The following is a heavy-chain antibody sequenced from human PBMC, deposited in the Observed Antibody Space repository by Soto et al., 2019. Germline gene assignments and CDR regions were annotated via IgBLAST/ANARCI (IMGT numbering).Heavy chain of an antibody. CDR1: GDSISSNY. Sequence: PSETLSLTCTVSGDSISSNYWSWIRQPPGERLEWIGDIYNSGSTNYNPSLKSRASMSVDTSKNQFFLKVTSMTAADTAMYFCGTGHTLYIVDYWGQGTPVTVSS. CDR2: IYNSGST. CDR3: GTGHTLYIVDY. D-gene: IGHD2-8*01. V-gene: IGHV4-59*01. J-gene: IGHJ4*02.